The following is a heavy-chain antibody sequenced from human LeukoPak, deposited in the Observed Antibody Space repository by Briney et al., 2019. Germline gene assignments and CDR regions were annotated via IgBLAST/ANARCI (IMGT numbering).Heavy chain of an antibody. CDR2: IYHSGST. V-gene: IGHV4-34*01. D-gene: IGHD3-22*01. CDR1: GGSFSGYY. J-gene: IGHJ3*02. CDR3: ARDLMGYYYDSSGYQDAFDI. Sequence: SETLSLTCAVYGGSFSGYYWSWIRQPPGKGLEWIGSIYHSGSTYYNPSLKSRVTISVDTSKNQFSLKLSSVTAADTAVYYCARDLMGYYYDSSGYQDAFDIWGQGTMVTVSS.